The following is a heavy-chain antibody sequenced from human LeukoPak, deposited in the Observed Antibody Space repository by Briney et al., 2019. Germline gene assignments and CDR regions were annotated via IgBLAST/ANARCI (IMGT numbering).Heavy chain of an antibody. CDR2: IGGGGSST. J-gene: IGHJ5*02. Sequence: GGSLRLSCAASGFTFSIYAMSWVRQAPGKGLEWVSVIGGGGSSTNYADSVKGRFTISRDNFKNTVFLQMNSLRAEDTAVYYCAKDAQRGFDYSNSLEHWGQGSLVTVSS. V-gene: IGHV3-23*01. CDR3: AKDAQRGFDYSNSLEH. CDR1: GFTFSIYA. D-gene: IGHD4-11*01.